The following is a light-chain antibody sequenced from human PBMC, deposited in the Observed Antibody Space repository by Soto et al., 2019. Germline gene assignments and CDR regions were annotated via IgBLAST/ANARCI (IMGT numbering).Light chain of an antibody. V-gene: IGLV1-44*01. J-gene: IGLJ2*01. Sequence: QSAVTQPPSASGTPGQRVTISCSGSSSNIGSNTVNWYQQLPGTAPKLLIYNNNQRPSGVPDRFSGSKSGTSASLAISGLQSEDEADYYCAAWDDSLNGVVFGGGTQLTVL. CDR3: AAWDDSLNGVV. CDR1: SSNIGSNT. CDR2: NNN.